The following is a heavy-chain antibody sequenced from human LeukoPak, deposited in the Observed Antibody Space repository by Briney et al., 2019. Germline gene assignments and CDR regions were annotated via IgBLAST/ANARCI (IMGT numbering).Heavy chain of an antibody. CDR3: ASRAVTPFDY. J-gene: IGHJ4*02. CDR1: GGTFSSYA. V-gene: IGHV1-69*13. D-gene: IGHD4-17*01. Sequence: GASVKVSCKASGGTFSSYAISWVRQAPGQGLEWMGGIIPVFGTANYAQKFQGRVTITADESTSTAYMELSSLRSEDTAVYYCASRAVTPFDYWGQGTLVTVSS. CDR2: IIPVFGTA.